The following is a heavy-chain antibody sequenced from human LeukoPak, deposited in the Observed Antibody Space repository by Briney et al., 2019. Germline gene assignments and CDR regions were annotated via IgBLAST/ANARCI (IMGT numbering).Heavy chain of an antibody. CDR2: IKSKTDGGTT. CDR3: TTDWASFRTYYYGSGSYRDY. D-gene: IGHD3-10*01. Sequence: GGSLRLSCAASGFTFRNAWMSWVRQAPGKGLEWVGCIKSKTDGGTTDYAAPVKGRFTISRDDSKNTLYLQMNSLKTEDTAVYYCTTDWASFRTYYYGSGSYRDYWGQGTLVTVSS. J-gene: IGHJ4*02. CDR1: GFTFRNAW. V-gene: IGHV3-15*01.